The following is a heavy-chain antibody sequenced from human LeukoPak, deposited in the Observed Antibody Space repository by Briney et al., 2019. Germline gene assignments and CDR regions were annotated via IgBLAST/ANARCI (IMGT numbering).Heavy chain of an antibody. V-gene: IGHV3-30*18. CDR2: ISYDGSNK. Sequence: PGGSLRLSCAASGFTFSSYGMHWVRQAPGKGLEWVAVISYDGSNKYYADSVKGRFTISRDNSKNTLYLQMNSLRAEDTAVYYCAKDRIVVVTENHYYYYYGMDVWGQGTTVTVSS. CDR3: AKDRIVVVTENHYYYYYGMDV. D-gene: IGHD3-22*01. CDR1: GFTFSSYG. J-gene: IGHJ6*02.